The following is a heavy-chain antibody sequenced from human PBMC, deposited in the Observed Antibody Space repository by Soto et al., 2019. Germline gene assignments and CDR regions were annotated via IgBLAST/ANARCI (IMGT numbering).Heavy chain of an antibody. D-gene: IGHD3-22*01. CDR1: GGTFSSYA. Sequence: QVQLVQSGAEVKKPGSSVKVSCKASGGTFSSYAISWVRQAPGQGLEWMGGIIPIFGTANYAQKFQGRVTITADESTSTAYMELSSLRSEDTAVYYCARRVGGYYDRSGYSLYYYFDYWGQGTLVTVSS. CDR3: ARRVGGYYDRSGYSLYYYFDY. CDR2: IIPIFGTA. V-gene: IGHV1-69*01. J-gene: IGHJ4*02.